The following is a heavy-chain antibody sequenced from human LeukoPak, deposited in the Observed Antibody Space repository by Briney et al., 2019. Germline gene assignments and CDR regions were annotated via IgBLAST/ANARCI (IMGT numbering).Heavy chain of an antibody. CDR3: ARSRYYDFWSGYYDDAKPDDY. CDR2: VKQDGSEK. J-gene: IGHJ4*02. Sequence: GGSLRLSCAASGFTFSSYWMSWVRQAPGKGLEWVANVKQDGSEKYYVDSVKGRFTISRDNAKNSLYLQMNSLRAEDTAVYYCARSRYYDFWSGYYDDAKPDDYWGQGTLVTVSS. V-gene: IGHV3-7*01. D-gene: IGHD3-3*01. CDR1: GFTFSSYW.